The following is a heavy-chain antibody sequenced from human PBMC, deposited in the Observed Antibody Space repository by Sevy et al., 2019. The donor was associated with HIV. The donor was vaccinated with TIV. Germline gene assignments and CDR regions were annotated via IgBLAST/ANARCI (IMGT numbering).Heavy chain of an antibody. CDR2: FYRGNKT. Sequence: GGSLRLSCVVSGFPVSSSYMNWVRQAPGKGLEWVSVFYRGNKTDYADSVKGRFTISRDNSQNTLYLQMNSLRAEETAGYYCARDKNAHYYGMDVWGQGTTVTVSS. CDR1: GFPVSSSY. J-gene: IGHJ6*02. CDR3: ARDKNAHYYGMDV. V-gene: IGHV3-53*01. D-gene: IGHD2-2*01.